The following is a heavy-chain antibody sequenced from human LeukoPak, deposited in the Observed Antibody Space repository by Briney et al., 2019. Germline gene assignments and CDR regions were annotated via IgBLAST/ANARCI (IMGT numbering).Heavy chain of an antibody. V-gene: IGHV3-48*01. D-gene: IGHD6-13*01. CDR1: GFPLSSYS. CDR3: AKVSRYPYSSSPNWFDP. J-gene: IGHJ5*02. CDR2: INIDSITV. Sequence: GSLRLSCAASGFPLSSYSINWVRQAPGKGLEWVSYINIDSITVNYADSVKGRFTISRDNAKNTLYLQMNSLRAEDTAVYYCAKVSRYPYSSSPNWFDPWGQGTLVTVSS.